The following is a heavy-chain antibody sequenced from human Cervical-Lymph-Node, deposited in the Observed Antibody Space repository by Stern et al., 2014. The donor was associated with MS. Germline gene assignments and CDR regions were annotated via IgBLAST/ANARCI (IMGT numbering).Heavy chain of an antibody. Sequence: QVQLGQSGAEVRKPGTSVKVSCKASGYTFAGYYIHWVRQAPGQGLEWMGRIIPNRGGTDYAQNFQGRVTLTSDTSISTAYMELRSLRSDDTAVYYCARDRRLGDFDPWGQGTLVTVSS. J-gene: IGHJ5*02. D-gene: IGHD3-9*01. CDR1: GYTFAGYY. CDR3: ARDRRLGDFDP. CDR2: IIPNRGGT. V-gene: IGHV1-2*06.